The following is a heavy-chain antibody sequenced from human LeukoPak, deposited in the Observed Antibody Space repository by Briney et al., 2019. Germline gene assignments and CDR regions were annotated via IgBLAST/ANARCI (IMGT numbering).Heavy chain of an antibody. J-gene: IGHJ6*04. CDR2: INHSGST. V-gene: IGHV4-34*01. CDR3: ARLYDYVWGSYSADV. D-gene: IGHD3-16*01. CDR1: GGSFSGYY. Sequence: SETLSLTCAVYGGSFSGYYWSWIRQPPGKGLEWIGEINHSGSTNYNPSLKSRVTISVDTSKNQFSLKLSSVTAADTAVYYCARLYDYVWGSYSADVWGKGTTVTVSS.